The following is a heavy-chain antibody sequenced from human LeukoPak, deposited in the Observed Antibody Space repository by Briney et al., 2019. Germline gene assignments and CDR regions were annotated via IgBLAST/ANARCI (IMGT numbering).Heavy chain of an antibody. CDR3: ARLGGYGYFDY. J-gene: IGHJ4*02. Sequence: KPSENPSPTCPVSGGSISSYYWSWVRQPPRKGLEWIGYIYYSGSTNYNPSLKSRVTISVDTSKSQFSLKLSSVTAADTAVYYCARLGGYGYFDYWGQGTLVTVSS. V-gene: IGHV4-59*01. CDR2: IYYSGST. CDR1: GGSISSYY. D-gene: IGHD5-12*01.